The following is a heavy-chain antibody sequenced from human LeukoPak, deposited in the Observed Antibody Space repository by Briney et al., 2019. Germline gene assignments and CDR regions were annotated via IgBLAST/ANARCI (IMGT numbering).Heavy chain of an antibody. CDR3: ARGLGWNYLYYYTTWTS. Sequence: ASVKVSCNASGGTFSSYAISWVRQAPGQGLEWMGGIIPIFGTANYAQKFQGRVTITADESTSTAYMELSSLRSEDTAVYYCARGLGWNYLYYYTTWTSGAKGPRSPSP. V-gene: IGHV1-69*13. CDR1: GGTFSSYA. D-gene: IGHD1-7*01. J-gene: IGHJ6*03. CDR2: IIPIFGTA.